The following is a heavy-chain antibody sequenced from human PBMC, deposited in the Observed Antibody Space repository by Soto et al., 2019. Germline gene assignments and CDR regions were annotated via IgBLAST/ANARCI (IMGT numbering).Heavy chain of an antibody. CDR2: IYSGGST. CDR1: GFTVSSNY. Sequence: GGSLRLSCAASGFTVSSNYMSWVRQAPGKGLEWVSVIYSGGSTYYADSVKGRFTISRDNSKNTLYLQMNSLRAEDTAVYYCARAPLGRITGTPGTNYYMDVWGKGTTVTVSS. V-gene: IGHV3-66*01. D-gene: IGHD1-20*01. J-gene: IGHJ6*03. CDR3: ARAPLGRITGTPGTNYYMDV.